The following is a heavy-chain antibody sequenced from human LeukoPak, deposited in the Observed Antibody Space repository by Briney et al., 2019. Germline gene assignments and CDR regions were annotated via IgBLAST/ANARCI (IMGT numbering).Heavy chain of an antibody. CDR3: ARGDGSGSGRWFDP. CDR2: IYHTGST. J-gene: IGHJ5*02. Sequence: SETLSLTCAVSGASISSGTYSWSWIRQPPGEGLEWIGYIYHTGSTYYNPSLKGRVTISVDRSKNQFSLNLNFVTAADTALYYCARGDGSGSGRWFDPWGQGTLITVSS. V-gene: IGHV4-30-2*01. D-gene: IGHD3-10*01. CDR1: GASISSGTYS.